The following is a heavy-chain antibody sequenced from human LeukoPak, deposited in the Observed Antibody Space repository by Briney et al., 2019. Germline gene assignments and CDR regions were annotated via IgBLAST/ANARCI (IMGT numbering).Heavy chain of an antibody. CDR1: GGIFSSHA. CDR3: ATAGPRLYYFDY. J-gene: IGHJ4*02. V-gene: IGHV1-69*04. Sequence: GASVKVSCKASGGIFSSHAISWVRQAPGQGLEWMGRIIPRLDIAIYAQKFQGRVTMTEDTSTDTVYMELSSLRSEDTAVYYCATAGPRLYYFDYWGQGTLVTVSS. CDR2: IIPRLDIA.